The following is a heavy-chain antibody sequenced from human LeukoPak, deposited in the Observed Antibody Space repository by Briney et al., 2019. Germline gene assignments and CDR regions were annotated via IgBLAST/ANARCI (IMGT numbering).Heavy chain of an antibody. Sequence: PGGSLRLSCAASGFTFDDYAMHWVRQAPGKGLEWVSGISWNSGSIGYADSVKGRLTISRDNAKNSLYLQMNSLRAEDTALYYCAKDKASGFDAFDIWGQGTMVTVSS. CDR1: GFTFDDYA. J-gene: IGHJ3*02. CDR3: AKDKASGFDAFDI. CDR2: ISWNSGSI. V-gene: IGHV3-9*01. D-gene: IGHD7-27*01.